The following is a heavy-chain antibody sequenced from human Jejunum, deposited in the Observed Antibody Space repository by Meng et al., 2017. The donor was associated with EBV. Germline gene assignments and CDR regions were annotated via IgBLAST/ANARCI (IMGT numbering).Heavy chain of an antibody. J-gene: IGHJ4*02. Sequence: QVQLQESGPRLVNPSGTLSLTCAFYGGSITDHYWSWIRQPPGKGLEWIGEINHRGTMYNPSFKSRVTISRDTSKNQFSLKLNSVTAADTAVYFCARARDDFDWGQGTLVTVST. V-gene: IGHV4-34*01. CDR1: GGSITDHY. CDR2: INHRGT. CDR3: ARARDDFD. D-gene: IGHD5-24*01.